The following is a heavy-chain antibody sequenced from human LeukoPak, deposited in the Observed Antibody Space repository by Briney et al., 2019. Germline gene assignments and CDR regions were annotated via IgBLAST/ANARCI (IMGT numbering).Heavy chain of an antibody. CDR2: ISSSSSYI. CDR3: ARDHVLLWFGELHYYYYGMDV. Sequence: GGSLGLSCAASGFTFSSYSMNWVRQAPGKGLEWVSSISSSSSYIYYADSVKGRFTISRDNAKNSLYLQMNSLRAEDTAVYYCARDHVLLWFGELHYYYYGMDVWGQGTTVTVSS. J-gene: IGHJ6*02. V-gene: IGHV3-21*01. CDR1: GFTFSSYS. D-gene: IGHD3-10*01.